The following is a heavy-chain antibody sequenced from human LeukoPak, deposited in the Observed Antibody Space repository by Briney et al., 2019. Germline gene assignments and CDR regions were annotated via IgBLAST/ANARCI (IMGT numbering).Heavy chain of an antibody. D-gene: IGHD6-19*01. CDR2: IYYSGST. Sequence: SETLSLTCTVSGGSISSYYWSWIRQPPGKGLEWIGYIYYSGSTNYNPSLKSRVTISVDTSKNQFSLKLSSVTAADTAVYYCARDYPSSGFPSYYFDYWGQGTLVTVSS. CDR1: GGSISSYY. J-gene: IGHJ4*02. CDR3: ARDYPSSGFPSYYFDY. V-gene: IGHV4-59*01.